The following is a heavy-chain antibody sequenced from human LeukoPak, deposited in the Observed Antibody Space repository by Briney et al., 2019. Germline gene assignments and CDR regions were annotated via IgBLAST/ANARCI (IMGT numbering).Heavy chain of an antibody. D-gene: IGHD5-18*01. V-gene: IGHV3-9*01. CDR1: GFTFDDYA. Sequence: GGSLRLSCAASGFTFDDYAMHWVRQAPGMGLEWVSGISWNSGSIGYADSVKGRFTISRDNAKNTLYLQMNSLRADDTAVYYCAGVDAAMPDAFDIWGQGTTVTVSS. J-gene: IGHJ3*02. CDR3: AGVDAAMPDAFDI. CDR2: ISWNSGSI.